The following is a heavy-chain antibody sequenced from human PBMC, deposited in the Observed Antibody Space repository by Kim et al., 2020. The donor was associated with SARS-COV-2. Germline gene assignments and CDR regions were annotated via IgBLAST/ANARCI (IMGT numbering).Heavy chain of an antibody. CDR3: ARGGSYSFEY. CDR1: GFTFSDYW. J-gene: IGHJ4*02. Sequence: GGSLRLSCAASGFTFSDYWMRWVRHSPGKGLEWVAALNQDGSDKHYVESVKGRFTISRDNSKNTLFLQMDSLRAEDAALYDCARGGSYSFEYWSQGTLVTVSS. CDR2: LNQDGSDK. D-gene: IGHD6-13*01. V-gene: IGHV3-7*01.